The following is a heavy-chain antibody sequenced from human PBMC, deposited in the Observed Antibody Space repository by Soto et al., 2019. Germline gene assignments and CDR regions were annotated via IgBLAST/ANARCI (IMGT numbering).Heavy chain of an antibody. D-gene: IGHD6-19*01. Sequence: EVQLVESGEGLIQPGGSLRLSCAASGFTVSSNYMSWVRQAPGKGLEWVSVIYSGGSTYYADSVKGRFTISRDNSKNTMYLQMNRLRAEDTAVYYCARVRSWQWLVPGAFDIWCQGTMVTVSS. CDR2: IYSGGST. J-gene: IGHJ3*02. V-gene: IGHV3-53*01. CDR1: GFTVSSNY. CDR3: ARVRSWQWLVPGAFDI.